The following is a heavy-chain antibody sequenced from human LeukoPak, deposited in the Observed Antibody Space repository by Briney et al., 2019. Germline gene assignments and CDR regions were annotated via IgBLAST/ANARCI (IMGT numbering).Heavy chain of an antibody. D-gene: IGHD1-26*01. CDR1: GGSISGGGYY. J-gene: IGHJ3*02. CDR3: ARDGSGSSTGGKYAFDI. Sequence: TSETLSLTCTVSGGSISGGGYYWSWIRQHPGKGLEWIGYIYYSGSTYYNPSLKSRVTISVDTSKNQFSLKLSSVTAADTAVYYCARDGSGSSTGGKYAFDIWGQGTMDTVSS. V-gene: IGHV4-31*03. CDR2: IYYSGST.